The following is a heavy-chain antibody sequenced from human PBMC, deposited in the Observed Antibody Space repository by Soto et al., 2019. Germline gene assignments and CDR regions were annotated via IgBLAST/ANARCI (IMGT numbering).Heavy chain of an antibody. D-gene: IGHD6-19*01. V-gene: IGHV3-9*01. CDR3: AKESSDSDY. CDR2: ISWNSGSI. J-gene: IGHJ4*02. CDR1: GFTFDDYA. Sequence: EVQLVESGGGLVQPGRSLRLYCAASGFTFDDYAMHWVRQAPGKGLEWVSGISWNSGSIGYADSVKGRFTISRDNAKNSLYLQMNSLRAEDTALYYCAKESSDSDYSGQGTLVTVSS.